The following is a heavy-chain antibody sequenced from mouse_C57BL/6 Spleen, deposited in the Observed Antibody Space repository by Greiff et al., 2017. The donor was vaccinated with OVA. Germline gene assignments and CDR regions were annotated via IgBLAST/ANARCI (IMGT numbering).Heavy chain of an antibody. CDR3: AKEGDDYDWFAY. J-gene: IGHJ3*01. Sequence: VKVVESGPGLVQPSQSLSITCTVSGFSLTSYGVHWVRQSPGKGLEWLGVIWIGGSTDYNAAFMSRLSITKDNSKSQVFFKMNSLQADDTAIYYCAKEGDDYDWFAYWGQGTLVTVSA. CDR2: IWIGGST. D-gene: IGHD2-4*01. V-gene: IGHV2-5*01. CDR1: GFSLTSYG.